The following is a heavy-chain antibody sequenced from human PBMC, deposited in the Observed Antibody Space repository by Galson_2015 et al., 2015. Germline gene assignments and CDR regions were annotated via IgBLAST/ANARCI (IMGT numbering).Heavy chain of an antibody. CDR1: GFTFSSYS. CDR2: ISSSSSYI. J-gene: IGHJ4*02. V-gene: IGHV3-21*01. CDR3: ARAASSGWYVDY. Sequence: SLRLSCAASGFTFSSYSMNWVRQAPGKGLEWVSSISSSSSYIYYADSVKGRFTISRDNAKSSLYLQMNSLRAEDTAVYYCARAASSGWYVDYWGQGTLVTVSS. D-gene: IGHD6-19*01.